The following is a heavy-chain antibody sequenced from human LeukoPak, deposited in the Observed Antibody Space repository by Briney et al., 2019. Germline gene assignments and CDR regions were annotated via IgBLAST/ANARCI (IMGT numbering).Heavy chain of an antibody. CDR3: VRDNPRCCGVVPVNIDDF. CDR2: ISYDSAIK. D-gene: IGHD2-15*01. Sequence: GGSLRLSCAASGFTLSTDSMNWVRQAPGKGLEWISYISYDSAIKYYADSVGGRFTISRDSAKNSLSLQMHSLRAEDTAVYYCVRDNPRCCGVVPVNIDDFWGQGTLVIVSA. J-gene: IGHJ4*02. CDR1: GFTLSTDS. V-gene: IGHV3-48*01.